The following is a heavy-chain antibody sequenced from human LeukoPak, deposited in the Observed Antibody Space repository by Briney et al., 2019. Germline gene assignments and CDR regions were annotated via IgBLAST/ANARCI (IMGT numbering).Heavy chain of an antibody. J-gene: IGHJ4*02. D-gene: IGHD4-17*01. V-gene: IGHV3-30-3*01. CDR2: ISYDGTTK. CDR3: ATESGDYVY. CDR1: GFTFSCCA. Sequence: PGGSLRLSCAASGFTFSCCAMNWVRQAPGKGLEWVALISYDGTTKYYADSVKGRFTISRDNSRNTLYLQMNSLRAEDTAVYYCATESGDYVYWGQGTLVIVSS.